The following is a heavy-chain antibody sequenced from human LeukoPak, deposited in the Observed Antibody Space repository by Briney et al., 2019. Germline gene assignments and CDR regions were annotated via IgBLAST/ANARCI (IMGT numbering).Heavy chain of an antibody. V-gene: IGHV3-74*01. CDR3: AKDSDYYYYMDV. CDR2: INSDESST. Sequence: GGSLRLSCVASGFTFSSYWMHWVRQAPGKGLVWVSRINSDESSTSYADSVKGRFTISRDNAKNTLYLQMNSLRAEDTAVYYCAKDSDYYYYMDVWGKGTTVTVSS. CDR1: GFTFSSYW. J-gene: IGHJ6*03.